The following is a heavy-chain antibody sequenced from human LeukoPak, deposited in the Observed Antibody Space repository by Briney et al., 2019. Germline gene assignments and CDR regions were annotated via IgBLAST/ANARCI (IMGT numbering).Heavy chain of an antibody. CDR3: ARPRNYYDNGGYYNWFDS. J-gene: IGHJ5*01. Sequence: ASVKVSCKASGYTLTSSGISWVRQAPGQGLEWMGWISVNNGNTKYAQKLQGRVTMTTDTSTSTAYMELRSLRSDDKAVYFCARPRNYYDNGGYYNWFDSWGQGTLVTVSS. CDR1: GYTLTSSG. CDR2: ISVNNGNT. V-gene: IGHV1-18*01. D-gene: IGHD3-22*01.